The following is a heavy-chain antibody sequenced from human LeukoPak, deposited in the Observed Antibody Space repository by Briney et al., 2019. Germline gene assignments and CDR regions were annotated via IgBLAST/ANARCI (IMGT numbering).Heavy chain of an antibody. CDR1: GFTVSSNY. CDR3: ASDRARGLPVDY. Sequence: PGGSLRLSCAASGFTVSSNYMSWVRQAPGKGLEWVSVIYSGGSTYYADSVKGRFTISRDNSKNTLYLQMNRLRAEDTALYYCASDRARGLPVDYWGQGALVSVSS. D-gene: IGHD5-18*01. J-gene: IGHJ4*02. CDR2: IYSGGST. V-gene: IGHV3-53*01.